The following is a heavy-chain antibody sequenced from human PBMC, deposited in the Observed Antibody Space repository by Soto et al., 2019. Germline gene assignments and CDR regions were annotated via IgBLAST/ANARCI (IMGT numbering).Heavy chain of an antibody. CDR3: AGDKFGSLGGDY. V-gene: IGHV3-74*01. Sequence: EVQLVESGGGLVQPGGSLRLSCAASGFTLSDYWMHWVRQPPGKGPVWVSRINSDGSNTAYADSVKGRFTISRDNAKNTLYLQMNSLRGDDTAVYYCAGDKFGSLGGDYWGQGTLVTVSS. CDR2: INSDGSNT. J-gene: IGHJ4*02. CDR1: GFTLSDYW. D-gene: IGHD3-10*01.